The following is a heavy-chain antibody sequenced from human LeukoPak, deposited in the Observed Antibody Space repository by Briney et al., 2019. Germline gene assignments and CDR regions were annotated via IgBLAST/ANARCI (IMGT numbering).Heavy chain of an antibody. Sequence: GRSLRLSCAASGFTFDDYAMHWVRQAPGKGLEWVSGISWNSGSIGYADSVKGRFTISRDNAKNSLYLQMNSLRAEDMALYYCAKGISSSGWYVGFDYWGQGTLVTVSS. CDR1: GFTFDDYA. J-gene: IGHJ4*02. CDR3: AKGISSSGWYVGFDY. V-gene: IGHV3-9*03. D-gene: IGHD6-19*01. CDR2: ISWNSGSI.